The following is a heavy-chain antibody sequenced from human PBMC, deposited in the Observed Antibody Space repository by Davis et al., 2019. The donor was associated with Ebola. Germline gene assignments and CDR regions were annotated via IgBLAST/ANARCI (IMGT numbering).Heavy chain of an antibody. V-gene: IGHV5-51*01. CDR1: GYNFNKYW. Sequence: GESLKISCKASGYNFNKYWIGWVRQLPGKGLEWIGIIYPGDSDTRYSPSFQGQVTISADKSITTAYLQWSSLKASDTAMYYCARPMTSRSAAAFDIWGQGTMVTVSS. CDR2: IYPGDSDT. D-gene: IGHD3-3*01. CDR3: ARPMTSRSAAAFDI. J-gene: IGHJ3*02.